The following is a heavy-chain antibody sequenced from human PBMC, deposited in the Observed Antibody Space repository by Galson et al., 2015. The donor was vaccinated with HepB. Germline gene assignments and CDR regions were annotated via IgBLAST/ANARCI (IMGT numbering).Heavy chain of an antibody. Sequence: SLRLSCAASGFAFRSYAMSWVRQAPGKGLEWVSSVSGSDGSTYYADSVKGRFTISRDTSKNTLFLEMNGLRAEDTAVYCCAKDHHSSGWPTLDYWGQGTLVTVSS. CDR3: AKDHHSSGWPTLDY. CDR1: GFAFRSYA. J-gene: IGHJ4*02. CDR2: VSGSDGST. V-gene: IGHV3-23*01. D-gene: IGHD6-19*01.